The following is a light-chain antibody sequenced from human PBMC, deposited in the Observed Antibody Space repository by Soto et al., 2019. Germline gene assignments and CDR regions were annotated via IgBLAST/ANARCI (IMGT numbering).Light chain of an antibody. CDR2: WAS. CDR1: QSLLFRSNNKNY. J-gene: IGKJ1*01. V-gene: IGKV4-1*01. CDR3: QQYYDTLRT. Sequence: DVVMTQSPDSLAVALGERATINCRSSQSLLFRSNNKNYLAWYPQKPGQPPKLSISWASSRESGVPDRFSGSGSGTDFTLTISSLQAEDVAVYYCQQYYDTLRTFGQGNKVEIK.